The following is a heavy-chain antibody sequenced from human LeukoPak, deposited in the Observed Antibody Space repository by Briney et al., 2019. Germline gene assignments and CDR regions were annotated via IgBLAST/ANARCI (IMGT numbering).Heavy chain of an antibody. CDR1: GFTYSSHS. V-gene: IGHV3-23*01. CDR2: IGGGGRT. D-gene: IGHD3-10*01. J-gene: IGHJ4*02. CDR3: ARSHLYYYGSGSYPHTNLDY. Sequence: GGSLRLSCAASGFTYSSHSMTWVRQAPGKGLEWVSVIGGGGRTFYADSVKGRFTISRDNSRNTLYLEMDSLRVEDTAVYYCARSHLYYYGSGSYPHTNLDYWGQGTLVTVSS.